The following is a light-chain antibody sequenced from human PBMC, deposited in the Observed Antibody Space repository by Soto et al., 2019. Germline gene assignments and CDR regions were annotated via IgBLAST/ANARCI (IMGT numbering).Light chain of an antibody. Sequence: EIVLTQSPGTLSLSPGERATLSCRASQSVRSTYLAWYQQKPGQAPRLLIYGAASRATGIPDRFRGSGSGTDFTLTISRLEPEDFAVYYCQQYGNSPLTFGGGTKVEIK. CDR1: QSVRSTY. CDR2: GAA. J-gene: IGKJ4*01. CDR3: QQYGNSPLT. V-gene: IGKV3-20*01.